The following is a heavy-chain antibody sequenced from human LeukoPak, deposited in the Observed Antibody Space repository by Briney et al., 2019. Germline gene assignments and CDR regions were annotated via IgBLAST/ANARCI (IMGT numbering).Heavy chain of an antibody. V-gene: IGHV3-23*01. D-gene: IGHD6-13*01. CDR1: GFTFSDSA. CDR2: ISGSGGST. CDR3: AKLLTSSWRPIDY. J-gene: IGHJ4*02. Sequence: AGGSLRLSCAASGFTFSDSAMHWVRQASGKGLEWVSTISGSGGSTYYADSVKGRFTISRDNSKNTLYVQMNSLRAEDTAVYYCAKLLTSSWRPIDYWGQGTLVTVSS.